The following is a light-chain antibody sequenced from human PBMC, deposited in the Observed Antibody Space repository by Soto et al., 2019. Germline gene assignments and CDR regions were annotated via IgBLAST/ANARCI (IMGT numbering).Light chain of an antibody. J-gene: IGLJ3*02. CDR3: ETWDSKTWV. CDR2: LEGSGSY. V-gene: IGLV4-60*03. CDR1: SGHSSYI. Sequence: QPVLTQSSSASASLGSSVRLTCTLSSGHSSYIVAWQQQQPGQAPRYLMKLEGSGSYNKGSGVPDRFSGSSSGADRYLTISNVQSEDEDDYYCETWDSKTWVFGGGTKVTVL.